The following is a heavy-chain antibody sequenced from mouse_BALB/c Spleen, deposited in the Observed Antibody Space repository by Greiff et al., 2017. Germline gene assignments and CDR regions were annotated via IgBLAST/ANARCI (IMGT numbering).Heavy chain of an antibody. CDR1: GFTFSDYY. CDR2: ISDGGSYT. D-gene: IGHD2-2*01. J-gene: IGHJ2*01. V-gene: IGHV5-4*02. Sequence: DVMLVESGGGLVKPGGSLKLSCAASGFTFSDYYMYWVRQTPEKRLEWVATISDGGSYTYYPDSVKGRFTISRDNAKNNLYLQMSSLKSEDTAMYYCARDLVYWGQGTTLTVSS. CDR3: ARDLVY.